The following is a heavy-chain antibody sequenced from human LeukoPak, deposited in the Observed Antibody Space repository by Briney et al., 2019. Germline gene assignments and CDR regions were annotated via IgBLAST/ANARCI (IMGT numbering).Heavy chain of an antibody. Sequence: GGSLRLSCAACGYTFSSYWMHWVRQAPGKGLVWVSRINSDGSSTSYADSGKSRFTISRDNAKNTLYLQMNSLRAEDTAVYYCARERKLMGFDYWGQGTLVTVSS. CDR1: GYTFSSYW. J-gene: IGHJ4*02. CDR2: INSDGSST. V-gene: IGHV3-74*01. D-gene: IGHD2-8*01. CDR3: ARERKLMGFDY.